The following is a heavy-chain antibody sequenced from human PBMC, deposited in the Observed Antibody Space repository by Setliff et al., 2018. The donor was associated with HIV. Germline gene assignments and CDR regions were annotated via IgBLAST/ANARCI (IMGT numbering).Heavy chain of an antibody. Sequence: SVKVSCKASGGTFSSYAISWVRQAPGQGLEWMGGIIPIFGTANYAQKFQGRVTITRDTSASTAYMELSSLRSEDTAVYYCARGFSVYSSSDPLLNWFDPWGQGTLVTVSS. V-gene: IGHV1-69*05. CDR1: GGTFSSYA. J-gene: IGHJ5*02. CDR3: ARGFSVYSSSDPLLNWFDP. CDR2: IIPIFGTA. D-gene: IGHD6-6*01.